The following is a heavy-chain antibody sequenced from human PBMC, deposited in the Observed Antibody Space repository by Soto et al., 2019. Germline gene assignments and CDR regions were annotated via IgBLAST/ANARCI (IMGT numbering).Heavy chain of an antibody. J-gene: IGHJ5*02. D-gene: IGHD1-26*01. CDR1: GFTFSSYA. V-gene: IGHV3-23*01. Sequence: GGSLRLSCAASGFTFSSYAMSWVRQAPGKGLEWVSAISGSGGSTYYADSVKGRFTISRDNSKNTLYLQMNSLRAEDTAVYYCAKDPTLGSYYDWFDPWGQGTLVTVSS. CDR3: AKDPTLGSYYDWFDP. CDR2: ISGSGGST.